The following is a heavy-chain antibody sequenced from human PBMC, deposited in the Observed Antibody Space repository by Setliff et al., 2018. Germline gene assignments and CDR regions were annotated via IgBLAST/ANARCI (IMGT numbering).Heavy chain of an antibody. J-gene: IGHJ4*02. CDR2: IIWNGGST. V-gene: IGHV3-20*03. CDR1: IITFDDYA. Sequence: SIITFDDYAMTWVRQAPGKGLEWVSGIIWNGGSTGYADSVKGRFTISRDNAKNTLYLQMNSLRAEDTAVYYCARDLSGRSDYWGQGTLVTVSS. D-gene: IGHD3-3*01. CDR3: ARDLSGRSDY.